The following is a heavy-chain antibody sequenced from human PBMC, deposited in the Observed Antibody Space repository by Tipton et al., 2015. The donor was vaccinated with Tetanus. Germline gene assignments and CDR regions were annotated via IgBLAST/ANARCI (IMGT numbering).Heavy chain of an antibody. Sequence: TLSLTCSVSGGSISSYFWSWIRQSPGQGLEWIGLIYYSGSTSYNPSLKSRVTISVDTSKNQLSLKLTSVTAADTAVYFCARGLIDDFLGSRIYFDSWGPGTLVTVSS. CDR3: ARGLIDDFLGSRIYFDS. V-gene: IGHV4-59*01. D-gene: IGHD2-8*01. CDR1: GGSISSYF. J-gene: IGHJ4*02. CDR2: IYYSGST.